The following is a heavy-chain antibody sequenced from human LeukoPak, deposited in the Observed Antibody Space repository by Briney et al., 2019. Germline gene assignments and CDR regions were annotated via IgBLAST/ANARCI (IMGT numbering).Heavy chain of an antibody. Sequence: PSETLSLTCAAYGGSFSGYYWSWIRQPPGKGLEWIGEINHSGSTNYNPSLKSRVTISVDTSKNQFSLKLSSVTAADTAVYYCASLGSVGQQLSGWGQGTLVTVSS. CDR3: ASLGSVGQQLSG. D-gene: IGHD6-13*01. CDR1: GGSFSGYY. V-gene: IGHV4-34*01. J-gene: IGHJ4*02. CDR2: INHSGST.